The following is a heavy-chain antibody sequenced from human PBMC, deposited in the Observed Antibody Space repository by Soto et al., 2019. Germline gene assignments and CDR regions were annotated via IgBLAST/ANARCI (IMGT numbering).Heavy chain of an antibody. CDR2: IYHSGST. D-gene: IGHD3-9*01. V-gene: IGHV4-4*02. CDR3: ARGNYDILTGHPDY. Sequence: SETLSLTCAVSGGSISSSNWWSWVRQPPGKGLEWIGEIYHSGSTNYNPSLKSRVTISVDKSKNQFSLKLSSVTAADTAVYYCARGNYDILTGHPDYWGQGTLVTVSS. J-gene: IGHJ4*02. CDR1: GGSISSSNW.